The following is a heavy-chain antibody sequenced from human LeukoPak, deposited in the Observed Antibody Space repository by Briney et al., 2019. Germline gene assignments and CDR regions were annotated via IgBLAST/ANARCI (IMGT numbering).Heavy chain of an antibody. V-gene: IGHV4-34*01. Sequence: SETLSLTCTVSGGSISTYYWSWIRQPPGKGLEWIGEINHSGSTNYNPSLKSRVTISVDTSKNQFSLKLSSVTAADTAVYYCARASYPSPLGSYGDYLDWYFDLWGRGTLVTVSS. D-gene: IGHD4-17*01. CDR2: INHSGST. CDR1: GGSISTYY. CDR3: ARASYPSPLGSYGDYLDWYFDL. J-gene: IGHJ2*01.